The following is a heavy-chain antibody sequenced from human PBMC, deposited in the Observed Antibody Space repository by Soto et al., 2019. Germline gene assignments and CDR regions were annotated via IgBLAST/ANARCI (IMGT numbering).Heavy chain of an antibody. J-gene: IGHJ6*02. D-gene: IGHD6-13*01. Sequence: QVQLVESGGGVVQPGRSLRLSCAASGFTFSSYGMHWVRQAPGKGLEWVAVISYDGSNKYYADSVKGRFTISRDNSKNTLYLQMNSLRAEDTAVYYCAKAIPYSSSWYGGYYYGMDVWGQGTTVTVSS. CDR3: AKAIPYSSSWYGGYYYGMDV. CDR1: GFTFSSYG. CDR2: ISYDGSNK. V-gene: IGHV3-30*18.